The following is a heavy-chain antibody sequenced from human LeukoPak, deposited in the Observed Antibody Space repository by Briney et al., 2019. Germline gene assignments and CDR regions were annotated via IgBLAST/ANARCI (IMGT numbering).Heavy chain of an antibody. Sequence: PSETLSLTCTVSGGSISSSSYYWGWIRQPPGKGLEWIGSIYYSGSTYYNPSLKSRVTISVDTSKNQFSLKLSSVTAADTAVYYCASLPIVVVTAPVDWGQGTLVTVSS. CDR3: ASLPIVVVTAPVD. V-gene: IGHV4-39*01. J-gene: IGHJ4*02. CDR2: IYYSGST. CDR1: GGSISSSSYY. D-gene: IGHD2-21*02.